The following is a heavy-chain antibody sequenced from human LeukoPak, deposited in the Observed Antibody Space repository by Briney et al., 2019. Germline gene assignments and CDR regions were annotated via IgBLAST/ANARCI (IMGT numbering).Heavy chain of an antibody. J-gene: IGHJ4*02. CDR2: IYPRVGST. CDR1: GYTFTSNY. D-gene: IGHD6-19*01. Sequence: ASVKVSCKASGYTFTSNYIHWVRQAPGQGLEWMGMIYPRVGSTSYAQKFQGRVTVSRDPSTSTVHMELSGLRSEDTAVYYCARDQEGCDYWGEGTLVSVSS. CDR3: ARDQEGCDY. V-gene: IGHV1-46*01.